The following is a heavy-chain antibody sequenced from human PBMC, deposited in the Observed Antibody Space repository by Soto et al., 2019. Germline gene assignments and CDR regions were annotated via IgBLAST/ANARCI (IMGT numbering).Heavy chain of an antibody. D-gene: IGHD6-19*01. J-gene: IGHJ3*02. V-gene: IGHV3-33*01. Sequence: GGSLRLSCAASGFNFSSYGMHWVRQNPGKGLEWVAVIWYDGSNKYYADSVKGRFTISRDNSKNTLYLQMNSLRAEDTAVYYCARAGSGWYGPDAFDIWGQGTMVTVSS. CDR2: IWYDGSNK. CDR1: GFNFSSYG. CDR3: ARAGSGWYGPDAFDI.